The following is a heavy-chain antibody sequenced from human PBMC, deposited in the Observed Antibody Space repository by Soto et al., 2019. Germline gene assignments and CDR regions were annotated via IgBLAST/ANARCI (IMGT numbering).Heavy chain of an antibody. CDR3: ARDGTLYDTSGYYYLY. D-gene: IGHD3-22*01. Sequence: ASVKVSCKASGGTFSRFAISWVRQAPGQGLEWMGGIIPMFGKANYAQKFQGRVSITADESTSTGYMELRSLRSEDTAVYYCARDGTLYDTSGYYYLYWGQGTLVTVSS. CDR1: GGTFSRFA. CDR2: IIPMFGKA. J-gene: IGHJ4*02. V-gene: IGHV1-69*13.